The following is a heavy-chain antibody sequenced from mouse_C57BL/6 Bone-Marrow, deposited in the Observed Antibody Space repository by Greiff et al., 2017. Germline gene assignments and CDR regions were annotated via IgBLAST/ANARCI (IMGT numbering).Heavy chain of an antibody. CDR2: IYPGAGDT. Sequence: QVQLQQSGPELVKPGASVKISCKASGYAFSSSWMNWVKQRPGKGLEWIGRIYPGAGDTNYHGKFKGKATLTADKSSSTAYMQLSSLTSEDSAVYFSARARYYYYDTPDYWGQGNSVTVSS. D-gene: IGHD1-1*01. CDR1: GYAFSSSW. J-gene: IGHJ4*01. V-gene: IGHV1-82*01. CDR3: ARARYYYYDTPDY.